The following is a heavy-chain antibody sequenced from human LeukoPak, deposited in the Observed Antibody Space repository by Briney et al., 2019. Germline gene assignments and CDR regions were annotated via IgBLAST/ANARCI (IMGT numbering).Heavy chain of an antibody. CDR1: GGSFSGYY. V-gene: IGHV4-34*01. CDR2: INHSGST. Sequence: SETLSLTCAVYGGSFSGYYWSWIRQPPGKGLEWIGEINHSGSTNYNPSLKSRVTISVDTSKNQFPLKLSSVTAADTAVYYCARTQLGYCSSTSCPTGFDYWGQGTLVTVSS. D-gene: IGHD2-2*01. J-gene: IGHJ4*02. CDR3: ARTQLGYCSSTSCPTGFDY.